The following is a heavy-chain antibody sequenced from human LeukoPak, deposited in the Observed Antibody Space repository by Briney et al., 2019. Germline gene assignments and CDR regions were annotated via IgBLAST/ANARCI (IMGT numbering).Heavy chain of an antibody. V-gene: IGHV3-23*01. Sequence: QPGGSLRLSCAASGFTFSTSAMSWVRQAPGKGLEWVSSISTTVGNTYYADSVKGRFTISRDNSNNTLYLQMNSLTAEDTALYYCTKRAEFGGFDPWGQGTLVTVSS. CDR3: TKRAEFGGFDP. CDR1: GFTFSTSA. D-gene: IGHD3-10*01. J-gene: IGHJ5*02. CDR2: ISTTVGNT.